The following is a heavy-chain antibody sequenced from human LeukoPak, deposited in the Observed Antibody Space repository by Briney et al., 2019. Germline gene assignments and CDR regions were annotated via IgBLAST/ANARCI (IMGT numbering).Heavy chain of an antibody. CDR3: AKIGRYYDFWTGFYEEEVDYMDV. J-gene: IGHJ6*03. D-gene: IGHD3-3*01. V-gene: IGHV3-23*01. Sequence: GGSLRLSCAASGFAFSSYGMTWVRQAPGKGLEWVSGISGSGGSTKHADSVKGRFTISRDNSKNTLYLQMNSLRADDTAVYYCAKIGRYYDFWTGFYEEEVDYMDVWGKGTTVTVSS. CDR2: ISGSGGST. CDR1: GFAFSSYG.